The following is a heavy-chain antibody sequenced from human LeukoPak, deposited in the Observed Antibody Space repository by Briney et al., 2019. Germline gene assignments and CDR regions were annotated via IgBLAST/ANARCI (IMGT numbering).Heavy chain of an antibody. CDR1: GFTFDDYA. V-gene: IGHV3-9*01. CDR3: AKALFPDSYDSSGYPSYYFDY. CDR2: ISWNSGSI. D-gene: IGHD3-22*01. J-gene: IGHJ4*02. Sequence: GGSLRLSCAASGFTFDDYAMHWVRQAPGKGLEWVSGISWNSGSIGYADSVKGRFTISRDNAKNSLYLQMNSLRAEDTALYYCAKALFPDSYDSSGYPSYYFDYWGQGTLVTVSS.